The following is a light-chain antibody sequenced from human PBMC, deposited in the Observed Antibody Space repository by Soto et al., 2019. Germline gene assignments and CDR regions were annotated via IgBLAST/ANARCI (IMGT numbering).Light chain of an antibody. Sequence: EIVLTQSPGTLSLSPGEGATLSCRTSQSFSSSYLAWYQQKPGQAPRLLIYGDSSRAAGIPDRFSGSGSGTDFTLTISSLEPEDFAVYYCQQSYTTPPTFGQGTEVEVK. CDR1: QSFSSSY. CDR3: QQSYTTPPT. J-gene: IGKJ1*01. V-gene: IGKV3-20*01. CDR2: GDS.